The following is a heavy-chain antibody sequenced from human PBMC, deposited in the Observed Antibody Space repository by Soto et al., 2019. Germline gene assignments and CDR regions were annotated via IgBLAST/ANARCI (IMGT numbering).Heavy chain of an antibody. CDR1: GFSLSTTDVG. J-gene: IGHJ4*02. Sequence: QITLKESGPTLVKPTQTLTLTCTFSGFSLSTTDVGVGWIRQPPGKALEWLALIYWNDDKRYSPSLKSRLTITKDTTKSQVVLTMTDMGPVDTATYYCAHRHPQCLGGGCKSRYFDYWGQGILVTVSS. V-gene: IGHV2-5*01. CDR2: IYWNDDK. CDR3: AHRHPQCLGGGCKSRYFDY. D-gene: IGHD2-15*01.